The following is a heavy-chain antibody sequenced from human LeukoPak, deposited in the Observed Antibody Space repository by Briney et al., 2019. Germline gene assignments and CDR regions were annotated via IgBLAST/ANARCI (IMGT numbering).Heavy chain of an antibody. CDR1: GFTLSNNW. CDR2: INGDGSST. Sequence: GGSLRLSCAASGFTLSNNWMHWVRQAPGKGLVWVSRINGDGSSTSYADSVKGRFTISRDNAKNTLYLQMNSLRAEDTAVYYCARDSSGWFDVDYWGQGTLVTVSS. D-gene: IGHD6-19*01. CDR3: ARDSSGWFDVDY. V-gene: IGHV3-74*01. J-gene: IGHJ4*02.